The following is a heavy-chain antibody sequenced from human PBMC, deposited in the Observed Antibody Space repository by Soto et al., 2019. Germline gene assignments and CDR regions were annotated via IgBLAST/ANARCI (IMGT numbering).Heavy chain of an antibody. D-gene: IGHD6-19*01. J-gene: IGHJ3*02. CDR1: AGSFSRYY. V-gene: IGHV4-34*01. CDR3: ARGGSSDWQVALDI. CDR2: IKHSGSS. Sequence: PSETLSLTCAVYAGSFSRYYWNWIRQSPGKGLEWIGKIKHSGSSNYNPSLRSRVSISVDVSKNQFSLRLTSVTAADTAVYDCARGGSSDWQVALDIWGQGTMVTVSS.